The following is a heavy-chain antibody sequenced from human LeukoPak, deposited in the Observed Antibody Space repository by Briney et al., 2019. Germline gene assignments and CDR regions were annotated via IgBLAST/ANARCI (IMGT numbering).Heavy chain of an antibody. Sequence: ASVKVSCKASRYTFIGYYMHWVRQAPGQGLEWMGRINPNSGGTNYAQKFQGRVTITRDTSISTAYMELSRLRSDDTAVYYCARDVGSGWYYFDYWGQGTLVTVSS. CDR2: INPNSGGT. J-gene: IGHJ4*02. D-gene: IGHD6-19*01. CDR3: ARDVGSGWYYFDY. CDR1: RYTFIGYY. V-gene: IGHV1-2*06.